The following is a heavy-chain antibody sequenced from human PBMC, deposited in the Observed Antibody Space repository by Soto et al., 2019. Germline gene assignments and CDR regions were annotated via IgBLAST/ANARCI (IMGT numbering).Heavy chain of an antibody. CDR2: IWYDGSDK. D-gene: IGHD1-1*01. V-gene: IGHV3-33*01. CDR1: GFTFSGYG. J-gene: IGHJ4*02. Sequence: GGSLRLSCAASGFTFSGYGMHWVRQAPGKGLEWVAIIWYDGSDKYYADSVKGRFTISRDNSKNTVYLEMNSLRAEDTAVYYCARDKGSNNWYLAYFDYWGQGTLVTVSS. CDR3: ARDKGSNNWYLAYFDY.